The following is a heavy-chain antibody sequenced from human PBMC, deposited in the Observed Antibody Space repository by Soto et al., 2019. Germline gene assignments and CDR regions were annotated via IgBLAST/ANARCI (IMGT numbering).Heavy chain of an antibody. J-gene: IGHJ3*02. Sequence: SETLSPTCPVAGGSISSRCYYWGWLRQHPGKGLEWIGSIYYSGSTYYNPSLKSRVTISVDTSKNQFSLKLSSVTAADTAVYYCARGPNYYDSSGYYPRPDAFDIWGQGTMVTVSS. V-gene: IGHV4-39*01. CDR2: IYYSGST. CDR3: ARGPNYYDSSGYYPRPDAFDI. D-gene: IGHD3-22*01. CDR1: GGSISSRCYY.